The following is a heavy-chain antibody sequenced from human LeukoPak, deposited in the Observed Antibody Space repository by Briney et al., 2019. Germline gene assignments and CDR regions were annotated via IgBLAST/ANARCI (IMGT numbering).Heavy chain of an antibody. J-gene: IGHJ5*02. CDR3: ARDTRPNYYDDHWFDP. V-gene: IGHV3-53*01. CDR2: IYSGGST. Sequence: PGGSLRLSCAASGFTVSSNYMSWVRQAPGKGLEWVSVIYSGGSTYYADSVKGRFTIPRDNSKNTLYLQMDSLRAEDTAVYYCARDTRPNYYDDHWFDPWGQGTLVTVSS. D-gene: IGHD3-22*01. CDR1: GFTVSSNY.